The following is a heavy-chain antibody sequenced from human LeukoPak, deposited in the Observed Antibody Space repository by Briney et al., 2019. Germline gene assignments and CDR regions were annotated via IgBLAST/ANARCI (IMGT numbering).Heavy chain of an antibody. J-gene: IGHJ6*03. D-gene: IGHD1-1*01. Sequence: GGSLGLSCSASGFTFSSYSMNWVHQAPGKGLEWVSSISSSSSYIYYADSVKGRFTISRDNAKNSLYLQMNSLRAEDTAVYYCARGGDWSYYYYYYMDVWGKGTTVTVSS. CDR1: GFTFSSYS. V-gene: IGHV3-21*01. CDR3: ARGGDWSYYYYYYMDV. CDR2: ISSSSSYI.